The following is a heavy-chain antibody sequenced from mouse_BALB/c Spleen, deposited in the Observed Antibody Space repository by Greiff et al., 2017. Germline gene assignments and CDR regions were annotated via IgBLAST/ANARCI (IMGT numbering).Heavy chain of an antibody. CDR2: INPGSGGT. D-gene: IGHD3-1*01. V-gene: IGHV1-54*01. CDR3: ARSGIAWFAY. CDR1: GYAFTNYL. Sequence: VKLQESGAELVRPGTSVKVSCKASGYAFTNYLIEWVKQRPGQGLEWIGVINPGSGGTNYNEKFKGKATLTADKSSSTAYMQLSSLTSDDSAVYFCARSGIAWFAYWGQGTLVTVSA. J-gene: IGHJ3*01.